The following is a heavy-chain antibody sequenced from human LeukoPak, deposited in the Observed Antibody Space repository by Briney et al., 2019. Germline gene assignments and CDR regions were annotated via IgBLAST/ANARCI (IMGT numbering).Heavy chain of an antibody. CDR2: ISGSGGST. CDR1: GFTFSSYA. CDR3: AKGQRQWLVLRQEIYYFDY. D-gene: IGHD6-19*01. V-gene: IGHV3-23*01. J-gene: IGHJ4*02. Sequence: PGGPLRLSCAASGFTFSSYAMSWVRQAPGKGLEWVSAISGSGGSTYYADSVKGRFTISRDNSKNTLYLQMNSLRAEDTAVYYCAKGQRQWLVLRQEIYYFDYWGQGTLVTVSS.